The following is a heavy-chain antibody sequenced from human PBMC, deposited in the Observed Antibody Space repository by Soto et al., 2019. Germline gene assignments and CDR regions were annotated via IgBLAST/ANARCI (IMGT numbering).Heavy chain of an antibody. CDR2: TYYRSKWYK. CDR1: VDCVSSNSAA. V-gene: IGHV6-1*01. CDR3: ARAAATGAFDI. J-gene: IGHJ3*02. Sequence: SQTLLLTSAISVDCVSSNSAACPWLRQSQSRGLKWLGRTYYRSKWYKDYAVSVKSRISINPDTSKNQFSLQLNSVTPEDTAVYYCARAAATGAFDIWGQGTMVT. D-gene: IGHD6-13*01.